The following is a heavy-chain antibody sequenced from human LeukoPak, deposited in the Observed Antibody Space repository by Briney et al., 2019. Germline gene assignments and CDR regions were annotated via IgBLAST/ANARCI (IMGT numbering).Heavy chain of an antibody. D-gene: IGHD1-1*01. Sequence: GGSLRLSCAASGFTFSSYATSWVRQAPGKGLEWVSAISGSGGSTYSTDSVKGGFTISRDNSKNTLYLQMNSLRAEDPAVYYCAKSRIRYNWNDATSWFDPWGQGTLVTVSS. V-gene: IGHV3-23*01. CDR2: ISGSGGST. CDR3: AKSRIRYNWNDATSWFDP. J-gene: IGHJ5*02. CDR1: GFTFSSYA.